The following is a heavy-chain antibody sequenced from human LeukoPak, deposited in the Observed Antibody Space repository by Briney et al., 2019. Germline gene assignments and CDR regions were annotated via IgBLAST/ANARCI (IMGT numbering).Heavy chain of an antibody. V-gene: IGHV1-24*01. CDR3: ATVSSLRYFDWLLLSRDNWFDP. CDR2: FDPEDGET. J-gene: IGHJ5*02. CDR1: GYTLTELS. D-gene: IGHD3-9*01. Sequence: ASVKVSCKVSGYTLTELSMHWVRQAPGKGLKWMGGFDPEDGETIYAQKFQGRVTMTEDTSTDTAYMELSSLRSEDTAVYYCATVSSLRYFDWLLLSRDNWFDPWGQGTLVTVSS.